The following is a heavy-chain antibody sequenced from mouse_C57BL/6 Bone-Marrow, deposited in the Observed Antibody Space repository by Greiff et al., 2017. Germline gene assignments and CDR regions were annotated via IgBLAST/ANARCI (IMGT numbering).Heavy chain of an antibody. V-gene: IGHV14-4*01. D-gene: IGHD4-1*01. Sequence: EVKLQESGAELVRPGASVKLSCTASGFNIKDDYMHWVKQRPEQGLEWIGWIDPENGDTEYASKFQGKATITADTSSNTAYLQLSSLTSEDTAVYYCTTRLGQADWGQGTLVTVSA. CDR1: GFNIKDDY. CDR3: TTRLGQAD. CDR2: IDPENGDT. J-gene: IGHJ3*01.